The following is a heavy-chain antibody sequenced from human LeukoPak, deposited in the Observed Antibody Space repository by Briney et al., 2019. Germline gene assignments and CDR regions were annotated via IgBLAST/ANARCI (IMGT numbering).Heavy chain of an antibody. CDR1: GDSVSSNSAA. J-gene: IGHJ5*02. D-gene: IGHD2-15*01. V-gene: IGHV6-1*01. CDR3: ARIVGGSPDP. CDR2: TYFRSKWNT. Sequence: SQTLSLTCAISGDSVSSNSAAWNWIRQSPPRGPEWLRRTYFRSKWNTDYAVSVKSRITINPDTSKNQFSLQLKSVTPEDTAIYYCARIVGGSPDPWGQGTLVTVPS.